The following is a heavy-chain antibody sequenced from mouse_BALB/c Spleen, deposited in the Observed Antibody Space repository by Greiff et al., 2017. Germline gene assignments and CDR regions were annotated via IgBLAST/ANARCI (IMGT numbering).Heavy chain of an antibody. CDR2: IWAGGST. D-gene: IGHD2-3*01. Sequence: QVQLQQSGPGLVAPSQSLSITCTVSGFSLTSYGVHWVRQPPGKGLEWLGVIWAGGSTNYNSALMSRLSISKDNSKSQVFLKMNSLQTDDTAMYYCAREGSYDGYSWFAYWGQGTLVTVSA. CDR3: AREGSYDGYSWFAY. V-gene: IGHV2-9*02. CDR1: GFSLTSYG. J-gene: IGHJ3*01.